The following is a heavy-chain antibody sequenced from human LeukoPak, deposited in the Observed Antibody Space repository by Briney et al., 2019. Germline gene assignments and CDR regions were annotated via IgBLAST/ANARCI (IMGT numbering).Heavy chain of an antibody. D-gene: IGHD5-12*01. CDR2: INFSSGGA. Sequence: ASVKVSCKASGYNFTGYYLHWVRQAPGQGLEWVGWINFSSGGANYAQNFQGRVTMTRDTSSTTASMELRRPTSDDTAVYYCARENRPGYSGYDAPLGYWGQGTLVTVSS. V-gene: IGHV1-2*02. J-gene: IGHJ4*02. CDR1: GYNFTGYY. CDR3: ARENRPGYSGYDAPLGY.